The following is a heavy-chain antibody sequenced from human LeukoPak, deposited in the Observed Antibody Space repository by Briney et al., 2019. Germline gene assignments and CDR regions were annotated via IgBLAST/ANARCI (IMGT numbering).Heavy chain of an antibody. D-gene: IGHD4-23*01. CDR3: ARGEGTTVVTPGAFDI. Sequence: PSETLSLTCTVSGGSISSGDYYWSWIRQPPGKGLEWIGYIYYSGSTYYNPSLKSRVTISVDTSKNQFSLKLSSVTAADTAVYYCARGEGTTVVTPGAFDIWGQGTMVTVSS. CDR2: IYYSGST. CDR1: GGSISSGDYY. J-gene: IGHJ3*02. V-gene: IGHV4-30-4*08.